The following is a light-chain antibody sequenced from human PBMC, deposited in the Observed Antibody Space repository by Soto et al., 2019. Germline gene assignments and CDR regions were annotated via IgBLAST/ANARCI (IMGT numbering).Light chain of an antibody. CDR2: TAS. CDR3: QQSYRTPLT. CDR1: QSISIY. Sequence: DIQMTQSPSSLSASVGDRVTITCRASQSISIYLNWYQQKPGKAPKLLIYTASSLQSGVPSRFSGSGSGTDFTLTISSLQAEDFAAYYCQQSYRTPLTFGQGTKVEVK. V-gene: IGKV1-39*01. J-gene: IGKJ1*01.